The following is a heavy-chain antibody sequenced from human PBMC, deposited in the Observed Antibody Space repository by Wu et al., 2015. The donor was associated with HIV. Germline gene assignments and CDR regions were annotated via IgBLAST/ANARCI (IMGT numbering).Heavy chain of an antibody. Sequence: QVQMVQSGAEVKKPGAAVKVSCESSGYTFTGYYIHWVRQAPGQGLEWMGWINPNSGDTNYAQKFQGRVAMTRDTSVSTAYMELSRVRSDDTAVYYCARDLRRSTAFDMWGQGTMVTVSS. V-gene: IGHV1-2*02. J-gene: IGHJ3*02. CDR1: GYTFTGYY. CDR2: INPNSGDT. CDR3: ARDLRRSTAFDM.